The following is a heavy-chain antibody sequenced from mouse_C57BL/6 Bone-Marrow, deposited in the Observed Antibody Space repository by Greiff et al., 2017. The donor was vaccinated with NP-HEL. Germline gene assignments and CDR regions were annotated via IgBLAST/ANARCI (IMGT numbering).Heavy chain of an antibody. CDR1: GYTFTSYW. CDR2: IDPSDSYT. CDR3: ARMRIYFDY. J-gene: IGHJ2*01. Sequence: QVQLKQPGAELVMPGASVKLSCKASGYTFTSYWMHWVKQRPGQGLEWIGEIDPSDSYTNYNQKFKGKSTLTVDKSSSTAYMQISSLTSEDSAVYYCARMRIYFDYWGQGTTLTVSS. V-gene: IGHV1-69*01.